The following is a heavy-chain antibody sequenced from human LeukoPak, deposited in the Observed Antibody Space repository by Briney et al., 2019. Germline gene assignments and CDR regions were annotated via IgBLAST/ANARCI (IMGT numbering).Heavy chain of an antibody. CDR1: GFTFSSYG. J-gene: IGHJ3*02. D-gene: IGHD4-23*01. V-gene: IGHV3-30*03. CDR2: ISSDGGNK. Sequence: GGSLRLSCAASGFTFSSYGMHWVRQAPGKGLEWVASISSDGGNKYYVDSVKGRFSISGDNSKNTLYLEMDSLTAEDTAVYYCARGGYGANDDAFDIWGQGTMVTVSS. CDR3: ARGGYGANDDAFDI.